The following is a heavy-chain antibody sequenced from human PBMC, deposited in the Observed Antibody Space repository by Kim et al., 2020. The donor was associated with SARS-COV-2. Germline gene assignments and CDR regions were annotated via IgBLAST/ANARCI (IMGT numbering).Heavy chain of an antibody. D-gene: IGHD2-2*01. CDR2: ISYDGGKK. CDR3: ARRSSTSRGEKYYGMDV. CDR1: GFTFSSYG. Sequence: GGSLRLSCAASGFTFSSYGMHWVRQAPGKGLEWVAVISYDGGKKNYADSVKGRFTISRDNSKNTLYLQMNSLRAEDTAVYYCARRSSTSRGEKYYGMDVWGQGTTVTVSS. V-gene: IGHV3-30*03. J-gene: IGHJ6*02.